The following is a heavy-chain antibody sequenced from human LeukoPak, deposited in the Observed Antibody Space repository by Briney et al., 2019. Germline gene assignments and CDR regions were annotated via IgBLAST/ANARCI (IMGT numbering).Heavy chain of an antibody. V-gene: IGHV1-69*13. D-gene: IGHD2-15*01. CDR3: AKGSGSSCYSPCDY. Sequence: ASVKVSCKASGGTFGTYAINWVRQAPGQGLEWMGGIIPIFGTTNYAQTFQGRVTITADDSTSTAYMELSSLRSEDTAVYYCAKGSGSSCYSPCDYWGQGILVTVSS. CDR2: IIPIFGTT. CDR1: GGTFGTYA. J-gene: IGHJ4*02.